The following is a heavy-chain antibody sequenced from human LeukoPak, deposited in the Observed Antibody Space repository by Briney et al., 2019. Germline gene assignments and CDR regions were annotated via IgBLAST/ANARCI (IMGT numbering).Heavy chain of an antibody. V-gene: IGHV4-39*07. CDR3: ARRGVAYGSAFDI. CDR2: IYYSGRT. Sequence: PSETLSLTCTVSYGSISDISYYWGWIRQPPGKGLEWIGSIYYSGRTYYNSSLKSRVTISVDTSKNQFSLKVTSVTAADTAMYYCARRGVAYGSAFDIWGQGTMVTVSS. CDR1: YGSISDISYY. D-gene: IGHD2-15*01. J-gene: IGHJ3*02.